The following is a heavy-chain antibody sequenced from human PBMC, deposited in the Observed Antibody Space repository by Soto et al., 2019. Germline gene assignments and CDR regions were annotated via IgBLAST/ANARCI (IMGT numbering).Heavy chain of an antibody. CDR2: ITWNSGTK. Sequence: EGQLVESGGGLVQPGRSLRLSCVASGFSFDHYAMHWVRQAPRKGVEWVAGITWNSGTKDYGNSVKGRFSISRDNAQNSLHLQMNSLGPEDTALYYCSRDSEQVRPVALLGASFDIWGQGTLVTVSS. V-gene: IGHV3-9*01. D-gene: IGHD2-2*01. CDR3: SRDSEQVRPVALLGASFDI. J-gene: IGHJ3*02. CDR1: GFSFDHYA.